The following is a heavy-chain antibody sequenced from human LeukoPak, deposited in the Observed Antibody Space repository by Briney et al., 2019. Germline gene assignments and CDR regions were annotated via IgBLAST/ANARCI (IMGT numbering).Heavy chain of an antibody. CDR2: MHPNSGGT. V-gene: IGHV1-2*02. D-gene: IGHD3-3*01. J-gene: IGHJ3*02. CDR3: ARHTTIFGVAIIDI. CDR1: RYTFTDYY. Sequence: ASVKVSCKASRYTFTDYYMHWLRQAPGQGLEWMGWMHPNSGGTNYAQKFQGRVTMTRDTSISTAYMDLSSLRSDDTAVYYCARHTTIFGVAIIDIWGQGTMVTVSS.